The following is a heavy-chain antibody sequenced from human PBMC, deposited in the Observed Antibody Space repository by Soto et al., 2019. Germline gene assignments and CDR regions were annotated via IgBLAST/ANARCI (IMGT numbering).Heavy chain of an antibody. J-gene: IGHJ6*02. V-gene: IGHV6-1*01. D-gene: IGHD2-21*02. CDR3: TKQNGDCWNCNGMDV. CDR2: AYYRSQWYY. Sequence: SQTLSLTCAISGDSVSSNSAAWNWIRQSPSRGLEWLGRAYYRSQWYYDSAVSVRSRITVIPDTSKNQFSLQLNSVTPEDTAVYCGTKQNGDCWNCNGMDVWGQGTTVTVSS. CDR1: GDSVSSNSAA.